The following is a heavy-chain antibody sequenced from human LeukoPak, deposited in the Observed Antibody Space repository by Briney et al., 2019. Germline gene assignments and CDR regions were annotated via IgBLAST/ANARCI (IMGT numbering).Heavy chain of an antibody. CDR3: TRHARGCPYDFDY. V-gene: IGHV3-49*04. CDR1: RSTPGDYA. Sequence: GGSMTLSCILSRSTPGDYATSWVRHAAGRGREWVGLIRSRAYGGTTEYAASVKGRFTISRGDSKSTAYLQMSSLKTEDTAVYYCTRHARGCPYDFDYWGQGNLVTVSS. D-gene: IGHD3-10*01. CDR2: IRSRAYGGTT. J-gene: IGHJ4*02.